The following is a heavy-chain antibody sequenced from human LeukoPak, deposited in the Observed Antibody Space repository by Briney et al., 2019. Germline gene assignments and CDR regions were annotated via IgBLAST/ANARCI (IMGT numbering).Heavy chain of an antibody. V-gene: IGHV3-23*01. D-gene: IGHD5-24*01. Sequence: PGGSLRLSCAASGFTFSSYAMSWVRQAPGKGLEWVSAISGSGGSTYYADSVKGRFTISRDNSKNTLYLQMNSLRAEDTAVYYCAKVMRRDGYNIGQGLVALDAFDIWGQGTMVTVSS. CDR3: AKVMRRDGYNIGQGLVALDAFDI. J-gene: IGHJ3*02. CDR1: GFTFSSYA. CDR2: ISGSGGST.